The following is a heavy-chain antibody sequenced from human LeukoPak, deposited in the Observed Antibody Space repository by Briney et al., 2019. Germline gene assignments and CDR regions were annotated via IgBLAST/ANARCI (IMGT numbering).Heavy chain of an antibody. Sequence: GRSLTPSCPAAGFTFSTDWMRWVRQPPGNWLGWVANINLDGSEKYYVDSVKGRFSISRDNAENSLYLQMNTLRAEDTAVYYCARGYSYSIYWGQGTLVTVSS. D-gene: IGHD6-13*01. CDR2: INLDGSEK. V-gene: IGHV3-7*03. CDR3: ARGYSYSIY. CDR1: GFTFSTDW. J-gene: IGHJ4*02.